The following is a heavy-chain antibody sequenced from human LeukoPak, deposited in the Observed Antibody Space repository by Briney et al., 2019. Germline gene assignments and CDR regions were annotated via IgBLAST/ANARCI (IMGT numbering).Heavy chain of an antibody. CDR1: GVTFNSDT. V-gene: IGHV3-64*01. J-gene: IGHJ6*03. Sequence: PGGSLRLSCVASGVTFNSDTMHWVRQAPGKGLEYVSGISKNGGSTFYVNSVKGRFTISRDNSKNTLYLQMGSLRGDDTAVYYCARNRDYDGAYYYYHMDVWGKGTTVTVSS. CDR2: ISKNGGST. CDR3: ARNRDYDGAYYYYHMDV. D-gene: IGHD3-10*01.